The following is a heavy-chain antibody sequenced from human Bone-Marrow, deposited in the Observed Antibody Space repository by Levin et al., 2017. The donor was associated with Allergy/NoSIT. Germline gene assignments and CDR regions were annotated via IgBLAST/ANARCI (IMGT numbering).Heavy chain of an antibody. Sequence: SQTLSLTCSVSGGSISDYHWSWIRQPPGKGLQWIGYTYYSGTTKYNLSLKSRATISEDRSKNQFSLTLTSVTAADTAVYYCARGGGTYYDLSTGSRNNWFDPWGQGILVTVSS. D-gene: IGHD3-3*01. J-gene: IGHJ5*02. V-gene: IGHV4-59*01. CDR3: ARGGGTYYDLSTGSRNNWFDP. CDR1: GGSISDYH. CDR2: TYYSGTT.